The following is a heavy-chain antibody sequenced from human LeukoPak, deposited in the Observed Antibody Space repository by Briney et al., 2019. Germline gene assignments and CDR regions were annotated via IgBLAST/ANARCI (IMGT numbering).Heavy chain of an antibody. D-gene: IGHD3-9*01. Sequence: GGSLRLSCAASGFTFSSYSMNWVRQAPGKGLEWVSSISSSSSYIYYADSVKGRFTISRDNAKNSLYLQMNGLRAEDTAVYYCARGVDFDWLLYYYWGQGTLVTVSS. J-gene: IGHJ4*02. CDR1: GFTFSSYS. CDR3: ARGVDFDWLLYYY. V-gene: IGHV3-21*01. CDR2: ISSSSSYI.